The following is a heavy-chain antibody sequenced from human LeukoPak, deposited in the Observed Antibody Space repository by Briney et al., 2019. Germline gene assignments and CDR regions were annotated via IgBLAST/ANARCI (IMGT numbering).Heavy chain of an antibody. D-gene: IGHD6-6*01. CDR3: ARDRSTSSPDPFDI. V-gene: IGHV4-59*01. CDR1: GGSISSYY. Sequence: PSETLSLTCTVSGGSISSYYWSWIRQPPGKGLEWIGYIYYSGSTNYNPSLKSRVTISVDTSKNQFSLKLSSVTAADTAVYYCARDRSTSSPDPFDIWGQGTMVTVSS. J-gene: IGHJ3*02. CDR2: IYYSGST.